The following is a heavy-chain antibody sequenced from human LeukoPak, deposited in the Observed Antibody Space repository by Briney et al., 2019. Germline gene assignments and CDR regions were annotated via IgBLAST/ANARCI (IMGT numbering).Heavy chain of an antibody. CDR1: GYTFTSYG. CDR3: ARALYGSAFAIGY. J-gene: IGHJ4*02. V-gene: IGHV1-18*01. Sequence: GASVKVSCKASGYTFTSYGISWVRQASGQGLEWMGWISAYNGNTNYAQKLQGRVTMTTDTSTSTDYMELRSLRSDDTAVYHCARALYGSAFAIGYWGQGTLVTVSS. D-gene: IGHD6-19*01. CDR2: ISAYNGNT.